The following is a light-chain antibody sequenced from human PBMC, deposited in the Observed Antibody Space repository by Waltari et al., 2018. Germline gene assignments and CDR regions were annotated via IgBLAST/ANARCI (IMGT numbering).Light chain of an antibody. CDR1: QSLLYPKNKNY. CDR3: QQYYDRPRT. J-gene: IGKJ1*01. Sequence: VMTQSPDSLTVSLGERATISPKSSQSLLYPKNKNYLACYQQKPGQPPKVLIYWASTREYGFPDRFSGSGSGTDFTLTISSLQAEDVAVYYCQQYYDRPRTFGQGTKVEIK. CDR2: WAS. V-gene: IGKV4-1*01.